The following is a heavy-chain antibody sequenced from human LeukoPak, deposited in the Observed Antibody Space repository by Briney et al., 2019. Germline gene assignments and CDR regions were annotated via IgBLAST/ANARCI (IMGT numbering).Heavy chain of an antibody. CDR3: ARWEASRVAFDI. Sequence: SETLSLTCTVSGGSISTYYWSWIRQPPGRGLEWIGYIYYSGITDYSPSLKSRITISIDTSKKQFSLKLSSVTAADTAVYYCARWEASRVAFDIWGQGTLVTVSS. V-gene: IGHV4-59*01. CDR1: GGSISTYY. CDR2: IYYSGIT. J-gene: IGHJ3*02. D-gene: IGHD1-26*01.